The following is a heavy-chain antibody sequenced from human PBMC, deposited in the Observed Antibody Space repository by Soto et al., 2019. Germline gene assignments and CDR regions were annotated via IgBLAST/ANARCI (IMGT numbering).Heavy chain of an antibody. D-gene: IGHD4-17*01. CDR1: GFTFGSYA. V-gene: IGHV3-23*01. CDR3: ARGGDYGDYVASYQWFDP. CDR2: ISGRGEST. Sequence: EVQLLEAGGGVVQPGGSLRLSCEASGFTFGSYAMAWVRQAPGKGLEWVSSISGRGESTYYAGSVKGRFTISRDNSMNTVSLRMNSLRGEDTDVYYCARGGDYGDYVASYQWFDPWGQGTLVTVSS. J-gene: IGHJ5*02.